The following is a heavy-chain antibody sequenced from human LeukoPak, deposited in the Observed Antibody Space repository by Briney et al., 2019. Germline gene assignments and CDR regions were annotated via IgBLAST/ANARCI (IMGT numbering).Heavy chain of an antibody. J-gene: IGHJ6*02. CDR3: ARSPYFYYHAMDV. Sequence: GESLKISCKASGYSFSSYRIGWVRQMPGKGLEWVGIIYPGDSETRYSPSFQGQVTISADKSISTAYMQWSSLKASDTAMYYCARSPYFYYHAMDVWGQGTTVTVSS. D-gene: IGHD3-10*01. V-gene: IGHV5-51*03. CDR2: IYPGDSET. CDR1: GYSFSSYR.